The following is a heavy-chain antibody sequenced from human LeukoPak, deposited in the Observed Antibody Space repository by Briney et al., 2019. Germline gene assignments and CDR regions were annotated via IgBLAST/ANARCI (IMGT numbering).Heavy chain of an antibody. V-gene: IGHV3-48*01. CDR3: ARGSTYYDSSGQVPFDY. CDR1: GFTFSTYS. D-gene: IGHD3-22*01. J-gene: IGHJ4*02. CDR2: ISSNSTI. Sequence: GGSLRLSCAASGFTFSTYSMNWVRQAPGKGLEWVSYISSNSTIYYADSVKGRFTISRDNAKNSLYLQMNSLRAEDTAVYYCARGSTYYDSSGQVPFDYWGQGTLVTVSS.